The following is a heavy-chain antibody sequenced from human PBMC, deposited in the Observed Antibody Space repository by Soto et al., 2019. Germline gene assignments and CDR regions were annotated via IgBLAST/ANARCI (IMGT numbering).Heavy chain of an antibody. V-gene: IGHV3-64*01. Sequence: SGGSLRLSCAASGFTFSSYAMHWVRQAPGKGLEYVSAISSNGGSTYYANSVKGRFTTSRDNSKNTMYLQMNSLRAEDTAVYYCARTSTTGYYFDYWGQGTLVTVSS. D-gene: IGHD1-1*01. CDR1: GFTFSSYA. CDR2: ISSNGGST. CDR3: ARTSTTGYYFDY. J-gene: IGHJ4*02.